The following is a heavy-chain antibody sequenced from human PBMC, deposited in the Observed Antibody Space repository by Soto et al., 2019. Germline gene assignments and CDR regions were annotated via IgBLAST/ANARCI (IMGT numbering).Heavy chain of an antibody. V-gene: IGHV1-3*01. D-gene: IGHD6-19*01. J-gene: IGHJ4*01. CDR2: ISGDSGNT. CDR1: GYMVTKSA. CDR3: ARDGVAAGNINFDY. Sequence: ASGKVACKASGYMVTKSAMQWVRQAPGQRLEWMGWISGDSGNTKYSPKLQDRVTITRDTSASTAYMELSSLRSEDTALYYCARDGVAAGNINFDYWGQGTLVTVSS.